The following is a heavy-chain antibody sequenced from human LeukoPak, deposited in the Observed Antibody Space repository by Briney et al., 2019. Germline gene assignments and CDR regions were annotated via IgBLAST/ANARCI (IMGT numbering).Heavy chain of an antibody. CDR2: INPNTGAT. D-gene: IGHD3-16*02. Sequence: GASVKVSCKASGYTFTAYYMHWVRQAPGQGLEWMGWINPNTGATKYAQRFQGRVTMTRDTSISTAYMELRRLSSADTAVYYCARDTYIWGSYRSFDYWGQGTLVTVSS. J-gene: IGHJ4*02. CDR1: GYTFTAYY. V-gene: IGHV1-2*02. CDR3: ARDTYIWGSYRSFDY.